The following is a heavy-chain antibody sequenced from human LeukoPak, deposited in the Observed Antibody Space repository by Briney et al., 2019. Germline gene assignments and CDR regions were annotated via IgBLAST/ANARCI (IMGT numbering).Heavy chain of an antibody. J-gene: IGHJ4*02. CDR2: ISGGAGSI. V-gene: IGHV3-23*01. Sequence: GGSLRLSCAASGFTFSNYVMIWVRQAPGKGLEWVSAISGGAGSIYYADSVKGRFTISRDNSKDTLYLQMNSLRAEDTAIYYCAKDRGYWGQGTLVTVSS. D-gene: IGHD5-24*01. CDR1: GFTFSNYV. CDR3: AKDRGY.